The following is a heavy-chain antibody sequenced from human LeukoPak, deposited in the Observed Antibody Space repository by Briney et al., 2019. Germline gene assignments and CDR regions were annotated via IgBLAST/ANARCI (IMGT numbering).Heavy chain of an antibody. D-gene: IGHD3-3*01. Sequence: PGGSLRLSCAASGFTFSSYSMNWVHQAPGKGLEWVSSISSSSSYIYYADSVKGRFTISRDNAKNSLYLQMNSLRAEDTAVYYCARDTTNYDFWSGYEYYFDYWGQGTLVTVSS. CDR1: GFTFSSYS. V-gene: IGHV3-21*01. CDR3: ARDTTNYDFWSGYEYYFDY. CDR2: ISSSSSYI. J-gene: IGHJ4*02.